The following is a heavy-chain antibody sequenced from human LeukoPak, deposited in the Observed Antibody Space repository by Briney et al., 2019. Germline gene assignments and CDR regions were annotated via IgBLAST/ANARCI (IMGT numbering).Heavy chain of an antibody. J-gene: IGHJ3*01. D-gene: IGHD2-15*01. CDR1: GFTFNNYW. CDR2: IDGDASRT. Sequence: GGSLRLSCAASGFTFNNYWIHWVRQVPGKDLVWVSRIDGDASRTNYADSVKGRFTISRDNVKNMVYLQMSSLTVEDTAVYYCARYCNGDTCDGALDLWGQGTLVTVSS. V-gene: IGHV3-74*01. CDR3: ARYCNGDTCDGALDL.